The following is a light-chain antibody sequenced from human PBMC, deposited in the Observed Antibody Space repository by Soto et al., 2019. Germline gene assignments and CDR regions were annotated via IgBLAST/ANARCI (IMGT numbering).Light chain of an antibody. V-gene: IGKV3-20*01. CDR1: QSVSSSY. CDR2: DTS. CDR3: QQYGSSPGT. J-gene: IGKJ1*01. Sequence: IVLTQSPVTLSFSPCEIATLSCSASQSVSSSYLAWYQQKPGQAPSLLIFDTSRRATGIPDRFTGSGSGTDFALTISRVEPQDIAVYFCQQYGSSPGTFGQGTKVDIK.